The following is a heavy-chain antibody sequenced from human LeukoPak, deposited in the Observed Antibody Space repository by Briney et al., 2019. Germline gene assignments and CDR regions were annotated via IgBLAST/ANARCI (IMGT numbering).Heavy chain of an antibody. D-gene: IGHD1-26*01. CDR2: ISAYNGNT. CDR1: GYTFTSYG. J-gene: IGHJ4*02. CDR3: ARVPSNSGSYSPYYFDY. V-gene: IGHV1-18*01. Sequence: ASVNVSCKASGYTFTSYGISWVRQAPGQGLEWMGWISAYNGNTNYAQKLQGRVTMTTDTSTSTAYMELRSLRSDDTAVYYCARVPSNSGSYSPYYFDYWGQGTLVTVSS.